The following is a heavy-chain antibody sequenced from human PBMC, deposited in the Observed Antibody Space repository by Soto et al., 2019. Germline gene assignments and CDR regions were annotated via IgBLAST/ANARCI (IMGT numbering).Heavy chain of an antibody. V-gene: IGHV3-30*18. J-gene: IGHJ6*02. Sequence: PGGSLRLSCAASGFTFSSYGMHWVRQAPGKGLEWVAVISYDGSNKYYADSVKGRFTISRDNSKNTLYLQMNSLRAEDTAVYYCAKDIVVVVADYYYGMDVWGQGTTVTVSS. CDR2: ISYDGSNK. CDR1: GFTFSSYG. CDR3: AKDIVVVVADYYYGMDV. D-gene: IGHD2-15*01.